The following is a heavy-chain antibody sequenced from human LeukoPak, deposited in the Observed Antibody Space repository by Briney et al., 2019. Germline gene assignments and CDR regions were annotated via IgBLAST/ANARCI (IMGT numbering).Heavy chain of an antibody. Sequence: GGSLRLSCAASGFTFHDHAMHWVRQAPGKGLEWVSGISWNSGSIGYADSVKGRFTVSRDNGKNSVYLQMNSLRAEDTAVYYCTRDLDGGTSVFAYWGQGTLVTVSS. CDR3: TRDLDGGTSVFAY. V-gene: IGHV3-9*01. J-gene: IGHJ4*02. CDR1: GFTFHDHA. CDR2: ISWNSGSI. D-gene: IGHD4-23*01.